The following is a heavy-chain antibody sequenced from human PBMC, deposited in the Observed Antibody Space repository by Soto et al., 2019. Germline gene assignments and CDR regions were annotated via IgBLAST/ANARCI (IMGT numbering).Heavy chain of an antibody. CDR1: GFTVSSYA. D-gene: IGHD4-17*01. CDR2: ISGSGGTT. Sequence: EVQLLESGGGLVQPGGSLRLSCAASGFTVSSYAMSRVRQAPGRGLEWVSAISGSGGTTYYADSVKGLSTISRDNSKNTLYLQMNSLRAEDTAVYYCAKETAGDKNYDNWGQGTLVTVSS. CDR3: AKETAGDKNYDN. J-gene: IGHJ4*02. V-gene: IGHV3-23*01.